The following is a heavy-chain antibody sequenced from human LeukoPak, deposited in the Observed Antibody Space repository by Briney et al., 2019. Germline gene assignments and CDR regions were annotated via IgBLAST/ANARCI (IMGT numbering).Heavy chain of an antibody. Sequence: SVTVSRKASGGTFSSYAISWVRPPSGQGLEWMGGTNPIFGTANYAQEFQGRVTITADESTSTAYMELSSLRSEDTAVYNCATKHPILTGHDGLNWGQGTLVTVSS. CDR3: ATKHPILTGHDGLN. V-gene: IGHV1-69*13. CDR2: TNPIFGTA. J-gene: IGHJ4*02. D-gene: IGHD3-9*01. CDR1: GGTFSSYA.